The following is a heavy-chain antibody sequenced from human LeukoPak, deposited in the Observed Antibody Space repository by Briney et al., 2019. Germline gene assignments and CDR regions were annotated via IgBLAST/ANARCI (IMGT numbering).Heavy chain of an antibody. D-gene: IGHD3-16*02. CDR2: IIPIFGTA. Sequence: GASVKVSCKASGGTFSSYAISWVRQAPGQGLEWMGGIIPIFGTANYAQKFQGRVTITADKSTSTAYMELSSLRSEDTAVYYCARGDYDYVWGSYRVDAFDIWGQGTMVTVSS. CDR1: GGTFSSYA. J-gene: IGHJ3*02. V-gene: IGHV1-69*06. CDR3: ARGDYDYVWGSYRVDAFDI.